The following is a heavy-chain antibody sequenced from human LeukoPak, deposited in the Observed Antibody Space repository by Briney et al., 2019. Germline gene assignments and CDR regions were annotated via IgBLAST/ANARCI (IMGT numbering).Heavy chain of an antibody. CDR1: GFTFRSFW. D-gene: IGHD2-2*01. CDR2: INSDGTST. Sequence: GGSLRLSCAASGFTFRSFWMHWVRQAPGKGLLWVSRINSDGTSTTYADSVKGRFTISRDNAKNTVYLQMNSPRAEDTAVYYCARTLGVPSAFDPWGQGTLVTVSS. J-gene: IGHJ5*02. V-gene: IGHV3-74*01. CDR3: ARTLGVPSAFDP.